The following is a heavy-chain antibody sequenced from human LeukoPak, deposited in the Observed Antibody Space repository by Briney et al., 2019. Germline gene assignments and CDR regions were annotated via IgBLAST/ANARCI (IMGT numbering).Heavy chain of an antibody. D-gene: IGHD3-16*02. J-gene: IGHJ4*02. CDR2: ISAYNGNT. V-gene: IGHV1-18*01. Sequence: ASVKVSCKASGYTFTSYGISWVRQAPGQGLEGMGWISAYNGNTNYAQKLQGRVTMTPDTSTSTAYIELRSLRSDDTAVYYCARDAYDYVWGSYRSPLDYWGQGTLVTVSS. CDR1: GYTFTSYG. CDR3: ARDAYDYVWGSYRSPLDY.